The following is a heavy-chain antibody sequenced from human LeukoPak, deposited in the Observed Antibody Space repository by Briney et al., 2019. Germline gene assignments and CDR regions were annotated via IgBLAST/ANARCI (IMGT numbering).Heavy chain of an antibody. CDR2: INSDGSST. CDR1: GFTFSSYW. D-gene: IGHD6-13*01. CDR3: ARVSRIAAAGYSVDY. J-gene: IGHJ4*02. Sequence: GGSLRLSCAASGFTFSSYWMHWVRQAPGKGLVWVSRINSDGSSTSYADSVKGRFTISRDNAKNTLYLQMNSLRAEDTAVYYCARVSRIAAAGYSVDYWGQGTLVTVSS. V-gene: IGHV3-74*01.